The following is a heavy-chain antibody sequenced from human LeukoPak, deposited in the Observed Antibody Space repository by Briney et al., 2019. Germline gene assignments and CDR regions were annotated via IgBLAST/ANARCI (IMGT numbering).Heavy chain of an antibody. V-gene: IGHV3-74*03. Sequence: GGSLRLSCAASGFTFSRYWMHWVRQAPGKGLMWVSRISPDGSTTLYADSVKGRFTISRDNAKNTLYLQMNSLGAEDTAVYYCAKGRYGYSSSWYGFDYWGQGTLVTVSS. D-gene: IGHD6-13*01. J-gene: IGHJ4*02. CDR2: ISPDGSTT. CDR1: GFTFSRYW. CDR3: AKGRYGYSSSWYGFDY.